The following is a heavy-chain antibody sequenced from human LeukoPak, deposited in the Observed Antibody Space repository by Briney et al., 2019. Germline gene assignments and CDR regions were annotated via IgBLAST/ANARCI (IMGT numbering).Heavy chain of an antibody. CDR2: LSNSRSHL. J-gene: IGHJ6*02. D-gene: IGHD3-22*01. CDR3: ARFYDSSGYYYGSNYSYYYGMAV. Sequence: GGSLRLSCAASGFTFSSHSMNCVRPAAGKRLEYFSSLSNSRSHLYYPDPVKGRFTISRDNAKNSLYVEMSSLRAEGTAVYYCARFYDSSGYYYGSNYSYYYGMAVWGQGTTVPVPS. V-gene: IGHV3-21*01. CDR1: GFTFSSHS.